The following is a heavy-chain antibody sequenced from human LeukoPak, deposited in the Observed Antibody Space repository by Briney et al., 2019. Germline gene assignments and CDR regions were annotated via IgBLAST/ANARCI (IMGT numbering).Heavy chain of an antibody. CDR3: ARARGYSYGYYFDY. J-gene: IGHJ4*02. D-gene: IGHD5-18*01. Sequence: SSETLSLTCAVYGGSFSGYYWSWIRQPPGKGLEWIGEINHSGSTNYNPSLKTRVTISVDTSKTQFSLKLSSVTAADTAVYYCARARGYSYGYYFDYWGQGTLVTVSS. V-gene: IGHV4-34*01. CDR1: GGSFSGYY. CDR2: INHSGST.